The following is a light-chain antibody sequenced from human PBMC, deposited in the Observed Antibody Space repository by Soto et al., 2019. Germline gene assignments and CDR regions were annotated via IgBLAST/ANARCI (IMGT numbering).Light chain of an antibody. CDR1: QSVSSNY. CDR3: QQRKNWQVT. J-gene: IGKJ5*01. V-gene: IGKV3D-20*02. Sequence: ESVFAQAPGTLPLSPGERATVSCRASQSVSSNYLAWYQQKPGQAPRLLIYGASSRATGIPDRVSGSGSGTDFTLTISSLEPEDFAVYYCQQRKNWQVTFGQGTRLEIK. CDR2: GAS.